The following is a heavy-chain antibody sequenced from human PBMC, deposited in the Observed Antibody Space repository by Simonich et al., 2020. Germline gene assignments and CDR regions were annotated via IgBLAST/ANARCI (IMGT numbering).Heavy chain of an antibody. V-gene: IGHV1-2*02. CDR1: GYTFTGYY. CDR2: VNPNGGGS. D-gene: IGHD2-2*01. CDR3: ARDPVVPAAIRNAFDI. Sequence: QVQLVQSGAEVKKPGASVKVSCKASGYTFTGYYMHWVRQAPGQGLGWMGGVNPNGGGSNYAKKFQGGGTRTRDTSISAAYMELGRLRSDDTAVYYCARDPVVPAAIRNAFDIWGQGTMVTVSS. J-gene: IGHJ3*02.